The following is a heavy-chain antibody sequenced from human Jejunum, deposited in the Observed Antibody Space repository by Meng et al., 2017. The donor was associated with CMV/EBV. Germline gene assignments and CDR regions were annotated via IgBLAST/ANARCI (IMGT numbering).Heavy chain of an antibody. CDR2: IDSFSSTM. V-gene: IGHV3-48*01. CDR3: ARDSIASALDY. J-gene: IGHJ4*02. CDR1: VFRFVVYG. Sequence: AAAVFRFVVYGMNWVRQAPGKGLEWLAYIDSFSSTMYYIDSIKGRFTISRDNAKNSLYLQMNSLSAEDTAVYYCARDSIASALDYWGQGVLVTVSS. D-gene: IGHD6-13*01.